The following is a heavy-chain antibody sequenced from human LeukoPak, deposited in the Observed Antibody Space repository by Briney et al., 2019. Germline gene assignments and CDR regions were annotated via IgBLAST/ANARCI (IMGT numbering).Heavy chain of an antibody. CDR1: GYSISSGYY. CDR3: ARVLWFGESSYFDY. V-gene: IGHV4-38-2*02. CDR2: IYHSGST. J-gene: IGHJ4*02. D-gene: IGHD3-10*01. Sequence: SETLSLTCTVSGYSISSGYYWGWIRQPPGKGLEWIGGIYHSGSTYYNPSLKSRVTISVDTSKSQFSLKLSSVTAADTAVYYCARVLWFGESSYFDYWGQGTLVTVSS.